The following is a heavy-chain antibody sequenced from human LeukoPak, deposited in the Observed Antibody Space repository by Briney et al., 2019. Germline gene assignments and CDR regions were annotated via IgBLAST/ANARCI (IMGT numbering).Heavy chain of an antibody. CDR3: AKAPGSGSYPYYFDY. CDR1: GFTFSSYG. J-gene: IGHJ4*02. Sequence: GGSLRLSCAASGFTFSSYGMHWVRQAPGKGLEWVAFIRYDGSNKYYADSVKGRFTISRDNSKNTLYLQMNSLRAEDTAAYYCAKAPGSGSYPYYFDYWGQGTLVTVSS. V-gene: IGHV3-30*02. D-gene: IGHD1-26*01. CDR2: IRYDGSNK.